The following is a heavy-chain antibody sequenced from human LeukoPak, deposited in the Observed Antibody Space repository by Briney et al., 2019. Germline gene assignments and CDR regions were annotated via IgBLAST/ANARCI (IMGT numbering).Heavy chain of an antibody. J-gene: IGHJ6*03. CDR1: GGSFSGYY. Sequence: SETLSLTCAVYGGSFSGYYWSWIRQPPGKGLEWIGEINHSGSTNYNPSLKSRVTISVDTSMNQFSLKLSSVTAADTAVYYCARFPGSAEYRHYYYMDVWGKGTTVTVSS. CDR2: INHSGST. D-gene: IGHD2-15*01. V-gene: IGHV4-34*01. CDR3: ARFPGSAEYRHYYYMDV.